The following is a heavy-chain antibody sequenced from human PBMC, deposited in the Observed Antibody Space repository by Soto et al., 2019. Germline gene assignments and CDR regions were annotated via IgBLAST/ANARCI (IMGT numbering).Heavy chain of an antibody. J-gene: IGHJ5*01. D-gene: IGHD1-1*01. Sequence: QVHLQESGPGLVAPSGTLSLTCTLSGGSVRAPDWWNWVRQSPDKGLEWIAEVHISGHSNYNPSLRSRVSVSIDRSKTHFYLNLNSVAAADTAIYYCARVRQGCSANNCYFDPWGQGTQVTISS. CDR2: VHISGHS. V-gene: IGHV4-4*02. CDR3: ARVRQGCSANNCYFDP. CDR1: GGSVRAPDW.